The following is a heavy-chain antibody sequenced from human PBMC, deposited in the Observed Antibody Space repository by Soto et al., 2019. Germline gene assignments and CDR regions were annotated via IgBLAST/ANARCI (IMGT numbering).Heavy chain of an antibody. V-gene: IGHV4-31*03. CDR2: IDTNGDT. CDR1: GDSLRRGFHH. J-gene: IGHJ4*02. Sequence: QVQLQESGSGLLKPSQTLSLDCSVSGDSLRRGFHHWSWIRQTPGKGLQLIGYIDTNGDTHYDPSVRNRLNMSIVTPESRCSLKVTSVTAADTAVYYCARGTVYYCPNDKCGFFFDHWGQGALVTVTS. CDR3: ARGTVYYCPNDKCGFFFDH. D-gene: IGHD2-8*01.